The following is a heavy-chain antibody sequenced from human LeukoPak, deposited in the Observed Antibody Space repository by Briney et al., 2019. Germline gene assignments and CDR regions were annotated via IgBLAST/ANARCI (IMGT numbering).Heavy chain of an antibody. Sequence: TGGSLRLSCAASGFTVSSNYMSWVRQAPGKGLEWVSVIYSGGMTYYADSVKGRFTISRDNSKNTLYLQMNSLRAEDTAVYYCARPLSLGYCSGGSCYGRGAWFDRWGQGTLVTVSS. CDR1: GFTVSSNY. V-gene: IGHV3-53*01. D-gene: IGHD2-15*01. J-gene: IGHJ5*02. CDR2: IYSGGMT. CDR3: ARPLSLGYCSGGSCYGRGAWFDR.